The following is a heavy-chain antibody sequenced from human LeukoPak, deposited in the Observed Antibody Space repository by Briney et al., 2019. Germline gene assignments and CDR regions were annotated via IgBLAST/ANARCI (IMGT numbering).Heavy chain of an antibody. J-gene: IGHJ4*02. D-gene: IGHD3-10*01. CDR2: IKSKTDGGTA. V-gene: IGHV3-15*01. CDR3: TTDRGLTMIRGLPFDY. Sequence: GGSLRLSCAASGFTFRNAWMSWVRQAPGKGLDWVGLIKSKTDGGTADYAAPVKGRFTISRDDSQNTLYLQMNSLKTEDTALYYCTTDRGLTMIRGLPFDYWGQGTLVTVSS. CDR1: GFTFRNAW.